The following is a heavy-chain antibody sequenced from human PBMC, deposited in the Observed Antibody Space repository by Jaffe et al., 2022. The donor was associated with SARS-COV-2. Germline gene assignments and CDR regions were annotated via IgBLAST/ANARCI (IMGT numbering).Heavy chain of an antibody. CDR3: ARARQSWEQERGDAFDI. Sequence: QLQLQESGSGLVKPSQTLSLTCAVSGGSISSGGYSWSWIRQPPGKGLEWIGYIYHSGSTYYNPSLKSRVTISVDRSKNQFSLKLSSVTAADTAVYYCARARQSWEQERGDAFDIWGQGTMVTVSS. V-gene: IGHV4-30-2*01. J-gene: IGHJ3*02. D-gene: IGHD1-26*01. CDR1: GGSISSGGYS. CDR2: IYHSGST.